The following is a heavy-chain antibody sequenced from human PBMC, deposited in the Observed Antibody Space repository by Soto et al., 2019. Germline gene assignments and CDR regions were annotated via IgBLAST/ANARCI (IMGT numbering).Heavy chain of an antibody. V-gene: IGHV3-21*01. CDR2: ISSSSSYI. Sequence: GGSLRLSCAASGFTFSSYSMNWVRRAPGKGLEWVSSISSSSSYIYYADSVKGRFTISRDNAKNSLYLQMNSLRAEDTAVYYCARDSSAYSGYDFDFDYWGQGTLVTVSS. J-gene: IGHJ4*02. CDR1: GFTFSSYS. D-gene: IGHD5-12*01. CDR3: ARDSSAYSGYDFDFDY.